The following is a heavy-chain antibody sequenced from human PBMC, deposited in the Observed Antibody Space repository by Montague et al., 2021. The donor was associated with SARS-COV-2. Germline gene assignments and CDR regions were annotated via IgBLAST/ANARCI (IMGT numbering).Heavy chain of an antibody. CDR2: TCYRSRCYN. V-gene: IGHV6-1*01. CDR3: ASGVYHDGSGYYSFDY. J-gene: IGHJ4*02. Sequence: CAISGDSVPSYRPARTLVRHSSSIDFQWPGMTCYRSRCYNDYALSVKSRITINTDTSKNHFSLQLNSVTPEDTSIYYCASGVYHDGSGYYSFDYWGQGTLVTVSS. D-gene: IGHD3-22*01. CDR1: GDSVPSYRPA.